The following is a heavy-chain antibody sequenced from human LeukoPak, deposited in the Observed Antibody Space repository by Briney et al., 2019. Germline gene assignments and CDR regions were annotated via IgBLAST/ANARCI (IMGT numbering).Heavy chain of an antibody. Sequence: GGSLRLSCAASGFTFSSYAMSWVRQAPGKGLEWVSAISGSGFSTYYADSVKGRFTISRDNSKNTLYLQMNSLRAEDTAVYYCAKDGELTMIYASDIWGQGTMVTVSS. D-gene: IGHD3-22*01. CDR2: ISGSGFST. J-gene: IGHJ3*02. V-gene: IGHV3-23*01. CDR3: AKDGELTMIYASDI. CDR1: GFTFSSYA.